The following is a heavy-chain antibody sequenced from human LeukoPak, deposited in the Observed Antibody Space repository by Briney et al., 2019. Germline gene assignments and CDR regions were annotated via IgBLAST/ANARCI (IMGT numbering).Heavy chain of an antibody. Sequence: GGSLRLSCAASGFTFSSYWMSWVRQAPGKGLEWVSVMYSGGSTYYADSVKGRFIFSRDNSKNTLYLQMNSLRAEDTALYYCARATGITVAPKYWGQGTLVTVSS. D-gene: IGHD6-19*01. CDR1: GFTFSSYW. CDR2: MYSGGST. J-gene: IGHJ4*02. V-gene: IGHV3-66*01. CDR3: ARATGITVAPKY.